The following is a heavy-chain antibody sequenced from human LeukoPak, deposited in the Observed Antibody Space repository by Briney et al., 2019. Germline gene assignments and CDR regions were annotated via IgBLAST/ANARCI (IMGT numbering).Heavy chain of an antibody. CDR1: GYNFANYW. V-gene: IGHV5-51*01. D-gene: IGHD3-10*01. CDR3: ARDSSGLEY. Sequence: GESLKSSCKGSGYNFANYWIGWVRQMPGKGLEWMGIIYPGDSNTRYSPSFQGQVTISADESTNTAYLQWSSLKASDTAMYYCARDSSGLEYWGQGTLVTVSS. J-gene: IGHJ4*02. CDR2: IYPGDSNT.